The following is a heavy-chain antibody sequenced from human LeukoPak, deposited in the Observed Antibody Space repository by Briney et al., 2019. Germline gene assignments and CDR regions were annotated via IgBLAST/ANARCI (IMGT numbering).Heavy chain of an antibody. CDR1: GGSFSGYY. V-gene: IGHV4-34*01. D-gene: IGHD2-8*01. CDR3: ARGRHYCTNGVCYKMDWFDP. Sequence: PSETLSLTCAVYGGSFSGYYWSWIRQPPGKGLEWVGEINHSGDTNYNSSLKSRVTISVDTSKNQFSLKPSSVTAADTAVYYCARGRHYCTNGVCYKMDWFDPWGQGTLVTVSS. J-gene: IGHJ5*02. CDR2: INHSGDT.